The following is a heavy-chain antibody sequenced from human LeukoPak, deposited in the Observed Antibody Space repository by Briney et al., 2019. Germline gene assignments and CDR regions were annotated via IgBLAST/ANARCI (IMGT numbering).Heavy chain of an antibody. J-gene: IGHJ6*03. V-gene: IGHV1-69*01. CDR1: GGTFNNYA. Sequence: ASVKVSCKAFGGTFNNYAISWVRQAPGQGLEWMGGTIPIFGTTNSAQKFQGRVTITADESMSTAYMELSSLRSEDTAVYYCARGPLLGWNDDRLMDYYYMDVWGEGTTVTISS. CDR2: TIPIFGTT. CDR3: ARGPLLGWNDDRLMDYYYMDV. D-gene: IGHD1-1*01.